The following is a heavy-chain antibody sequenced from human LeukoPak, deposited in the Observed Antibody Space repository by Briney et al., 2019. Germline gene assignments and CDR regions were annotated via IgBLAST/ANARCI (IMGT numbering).Heavy chain of an antibody. V-gene: IGHV3-48*01. Sequence: PGGSLRLSCAASGFTFSDYSMNWVRQAPGKGLEWVSYISSSSSTIYYADSVKGRFTISRDNAKNSLYLQMNSLRAEDTAVYYCARALYSSSWYGVGNYYYCYMDVWGKGTTVTVSS. CDR1: GFTFSDYS. D-gene: IGHD6-13*01. J-gene: IGHJ6*03. CDR3: ARALYSSSWYGVGNYYYCYMDV. CDR2: ISSSSSTI.